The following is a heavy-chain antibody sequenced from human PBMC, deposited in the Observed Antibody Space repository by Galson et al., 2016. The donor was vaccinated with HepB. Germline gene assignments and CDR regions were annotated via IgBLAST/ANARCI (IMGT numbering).Heavy chain of an antibody. CDR1: GFTFSSFS. Sequence: SLRLSCAVSGFTFSSFSMNWVRQAPGKGLVWVSRINSDGSSTGFADSVKGRFTISRDNAKNTLYLQMNSLRAEDTAVYYCASSVRGSGSPPGGYWGQGILVTVSS. D-gene: IGHD3-10*01. CDR2: INSDGSST. V-gene: IGHV3-74*01. CDR3: ASSVRGSGSPPGGY. J-gene: IGHJ4*02.